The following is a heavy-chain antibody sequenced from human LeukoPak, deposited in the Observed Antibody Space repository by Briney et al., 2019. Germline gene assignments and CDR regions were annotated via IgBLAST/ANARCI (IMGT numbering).Heavy chain of an antibody. Sequence: GGSLRLSCAASGFIFRNVWMNWVRQAPGKGLEWVGCIQSETDGGTTDNAAPMKGRFTIPRDDSKMMLYLQMNSLQTEDTAVYFCATVLGGLRFFDHWGQGTAVTVSS. CDR1: GFIFRNVW. CDR2: IQSETDGGTT. V-gene: IGHV3-15*07. J-gene: IGHJ4*02. CDR3: ATVLGGLRFFDH.